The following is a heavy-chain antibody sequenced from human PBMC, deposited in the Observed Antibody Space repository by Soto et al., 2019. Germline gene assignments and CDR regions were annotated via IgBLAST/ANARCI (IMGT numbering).Heavy chain of an antibody. J-gene: IGHJ6*02. CDR2: TSYDGDKK. V-gene: IGHV3-30-3*01. Sequence: QVQLVESGGGVVQPGRSLRLSCAASGFTFDKFDMHWVRQAPGRGLQWVAVTSYDGDKKYYAASVKGRFTISRDNSNNTLHLQMNNLRDDDTAVYYCVREGRVPSAIGHYYYGMDVWGQGTAVTVSS. D-gene: IGHD2-2*02. CDR3: VREGRVPSAIGHYYYGMDV. CDR1: GFTFDKFD.